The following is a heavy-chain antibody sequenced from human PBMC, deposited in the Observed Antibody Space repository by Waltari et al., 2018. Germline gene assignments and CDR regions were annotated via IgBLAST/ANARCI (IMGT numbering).Heavy chain of an antibody. V-gene: IGHV3-7*04. J-gene: IGHJ4*02. Sequence: EEQLVESGGGLVQPGGSVSLSCAASGFTFSSDWMCWVRQAPGKGLEWVANIKQDASEKHYVDSLKGRITVSRDNAKNSLYLDMDSLRAEDTAVYYCARGRLWGFDLWGQGTLVTVSS. CDR2: IKQDASEK. CDR1: GFTFSSDW. D-gene: IGHD3-16*01. CDR3: ARGRLWGFDL.